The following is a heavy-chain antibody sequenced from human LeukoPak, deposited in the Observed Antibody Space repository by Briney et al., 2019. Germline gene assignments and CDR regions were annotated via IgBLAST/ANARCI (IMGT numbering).Heavy chain of an antibody. CDR1: GFTVSGHP. Sequence: GGSLRLSCAASGFTVSGHPMSWVRQAPGKGLEWVSVIYRGGNTYYADSVKGRFTISTDNSKNTLYLQMNSLRAEDTAVYYCARAARPTSYTSGSYWYYFDCWGQGILVTVSS. CDR3: ARAARPTSYTSGSYWYYFDC. V-gene: IGHV3-53*01. D-gene: IGHD3-22*01. CDR2: IYRGGNT. J-gene: IGHJ4*02.